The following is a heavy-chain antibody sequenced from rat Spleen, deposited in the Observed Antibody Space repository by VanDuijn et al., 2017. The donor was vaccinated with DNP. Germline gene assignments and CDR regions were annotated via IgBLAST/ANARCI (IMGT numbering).Heavy chain of an antibody. CDR2: ISSGGST. CDR1: GFSLTDYS. Sequence: QVQLKESGPGMVQPSQTLSLTCTVSGFSLTDYSVHWVRQPPGKVLEWIAAISSGGSTYYNSALKSRLSISRDTSKSQVFLKMNSLQTEDTAIYYCTSGESFDYWGQGVMVTVSS. CDR3: TSGESFDY. V-gene: IGHV2-19*01. J-gene: IGHJ2*01. D-gene: IGHD5-1*01.